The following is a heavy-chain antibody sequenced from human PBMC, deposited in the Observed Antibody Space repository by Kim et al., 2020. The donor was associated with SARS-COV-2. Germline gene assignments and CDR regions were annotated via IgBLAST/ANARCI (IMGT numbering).Heavy chain of an antibody. D-gene: IGHD3-16*02. J-gene: IGHJ4*02. Sequence: ASVKVSCKASGYTFTSYYMHWVRQAPGQGLEWMGIINPSGGSTSYAQKFQGRVTMTRDTSTSTVYMELSSLRSEDTAVYYCARATEDYDYVWGSYRWFDYWGQGTLVTVSS. V-gene: IGHV1-46*01. CDR3: ARATEDYDYVWGSYRWFDY. CDR2: INPSGGST. CDR1: GYTFTSYY.